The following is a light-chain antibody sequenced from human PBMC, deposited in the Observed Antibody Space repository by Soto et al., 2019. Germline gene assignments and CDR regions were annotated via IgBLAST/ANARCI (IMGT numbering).Light chain of an antibody. CDR1: SSDVGDYNY. CDR3: SSYTSSSLDV. J-gene: IGLJ1*01. V-gene: IGLV2-14*01. Sequence: QSALTQPASVSGSPGQSITISCTGTSSDVGDYNYVSWYQQHPGKAPKLMIYDVSDRPSGVSYRFSGSKSGNTASLTISGLQAEDEADYYCSSYTSSSLDVFGTGTKLTVL. CDR2: DVS.